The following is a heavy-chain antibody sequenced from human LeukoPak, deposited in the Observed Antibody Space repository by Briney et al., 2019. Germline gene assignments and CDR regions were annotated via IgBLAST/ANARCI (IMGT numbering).Heavy chain of an antibody. D-gene: IGHD3-16*01. J-gene: IGHJ6*02. CDR2: IIPFIGTP. CDR1: GGTFSRYP. CDR3: ARPGRYPGGFHGVDV. Sequence: ASVKVSCKASGGTFSRYPISWVRQAPGQGLEWMGGIIPFIGTPTYAPKFQGRLTITADESTSTAYIALSSLRAGDTAVYFCARPGRYPGGFHGVDVWGQGTTVTVSS. V-gene: IGHV1-69*13.